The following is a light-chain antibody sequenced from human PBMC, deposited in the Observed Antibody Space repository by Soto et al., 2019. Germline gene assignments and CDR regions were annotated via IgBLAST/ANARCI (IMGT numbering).Light chain of an antibody. Sequence: QSGLTQPPSGSESTGQRVTISCSGSISNIGSNYVFWYQQLPGTAPKLLIYRNNKRPSGVPDRFSGSKSGTSASLAISGLRSEDEADYYCAAWDDSLSGSYVFGTGTKVTVL. CDR3: AAWDDSLSGSYV. J-gene: IGLJ1*01. V-gene: IGLV1-47*01. CDR1: ISNIGSNY. CDR2: RNN.